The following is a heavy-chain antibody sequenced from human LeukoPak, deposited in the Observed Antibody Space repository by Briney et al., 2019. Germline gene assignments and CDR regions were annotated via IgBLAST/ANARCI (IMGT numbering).Heavy chain of an antibody. CDR3: ARDGDFYYFDY. CDR1: GYSISSGNY. J-gene: IGHJ4*02. CDR2: IYHSGST. Sequence: PSETLSLTCTVSGYSISSGNYWGWIRQPPGKGPEWIGSIYHSGSTYYNPSLKSRVSISVDTSKNQFSLRLSSVTAADTAVYYCARDGDFYYFDYWGQGTLVTVSP. V-gene: IGHV4-38-2*02.